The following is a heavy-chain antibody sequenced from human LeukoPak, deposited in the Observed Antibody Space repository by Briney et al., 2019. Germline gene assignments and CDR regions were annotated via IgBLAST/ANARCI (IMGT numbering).Heavy chain of an antibody. J-gene: IGHJ4*02. CDR3: ASPRGTYIDY. D-gene: IGHD3-16*01. Sequence: SETLSLTCAVSGYSISTGYFWGWLRQSPGQGLEWIGSIFHTGSTSYNPPLKSRVTLSVDTSKNEFSLKLTSVTAADTAIYYCASPRGTYIDYWGQGTLVIVSS. CDR2: IFHTGST. CDR1: GYSISTGYF. V-gene: IGHV4-38-2*01.